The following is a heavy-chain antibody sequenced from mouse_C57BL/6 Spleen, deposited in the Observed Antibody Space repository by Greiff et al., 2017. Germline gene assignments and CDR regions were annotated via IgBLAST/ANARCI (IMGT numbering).Heavy chain of an antibody. Sequence: QVQLQQPGAELVKPGASVTMSCKASGYTFTSYWITWVKQRPGQGLEWIGDIDPGSGSTNYNEKFKSKATLTVDTSSSTAYMQLSSLTSEDSAVYYCAIISPYYDYDGEDYYLDYWGQGTTLTVSS. J-gene: IGHJ2*01. CDR2: IDPGSGST. D-gene: IGHD2-4*01. CDR3: AIISPYYDYDGEDYYLDY. CDR1: GYTFTSYW. V-gene: IGHV1-55*01.